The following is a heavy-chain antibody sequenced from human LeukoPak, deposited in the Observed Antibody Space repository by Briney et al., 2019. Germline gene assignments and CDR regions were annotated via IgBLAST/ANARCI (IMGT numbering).Heavy chain of an antibody. CDR3: AGSIAASGHMPHDY. V-gene: IGHV1-2*02. CDR1: GYTFTAQY. J-gene: IGHJ4*02. CDR2: INPNNGDT. D-gene: IGHD6-13*01. Sequence: ASVKVSCKASGYTFTAQYMHWVRQAPGQGLEWMGWINPNNGDTKYAQSFLGRVTMTRDTSISTAYMELNSLRSDDTSVYYCAGSIAASGHMPHDYWGQGTLVTVSS.